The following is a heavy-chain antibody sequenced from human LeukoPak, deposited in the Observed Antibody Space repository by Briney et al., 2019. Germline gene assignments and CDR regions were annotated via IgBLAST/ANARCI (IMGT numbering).Heavy chain of an antibody. D-gene: IGHD1-20*01. J-gene: IGHJ4*02. CDR2: IKQDGSEK. V-gene: IGHV3-7*01. CDR3: ARVRLTDLTLNPYYFDY. Sequence: GGSLRLSCAASGFTFSSYWMSWVRQAPGKGLEWVANIKQDGSEKYYVDSVKGRFTISRDNAKNSLYLQMNSLRAEDTAVYYCARVRLTDLTLNPYYFDYWGQGTLVTVSS. CDR1: GFTFSSYW.